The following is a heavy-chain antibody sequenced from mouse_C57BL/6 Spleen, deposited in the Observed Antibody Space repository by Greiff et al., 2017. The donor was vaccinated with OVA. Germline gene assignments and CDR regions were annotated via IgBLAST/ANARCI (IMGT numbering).Heavy chain of an antibody. D-gene: IGHD3-2*02. CDR2: IYPGDGDT. J-gene: IGHJ4*01. CDR1: GYAFSSYW. V-gene: IGHV1-80*01. Sequence: QLQQSGAELVKPGASVKISCKASGYAFSSYWMNWVKQRPGKGLEWIGQIYPGDGDTNYNGKFKGKATLTADKSSSTAYMQLSSLTSEDSAVYFCARQGQLRHYAMDYWGQGTSVTVSS. CDR3: ARQGQLRHYAMDY.